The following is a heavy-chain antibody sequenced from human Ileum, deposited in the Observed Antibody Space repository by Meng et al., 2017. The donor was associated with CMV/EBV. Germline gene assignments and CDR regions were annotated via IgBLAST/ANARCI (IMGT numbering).Heavy chain of an antibody. V-gene: IGHV3-23*01. D-gene: IGHD4-23*01. J-gene: IGHJ4*02. Sequence: GESLKISCAAFGYTFDSYAMSWVRQAPGKGLEWVSGISANGVRTYYADSVKGRFTISRDNSKNTLSLQMNSLTAKDTAVYYCAKPSGGFAPFDYWGQGARVTGCS. CDR3: AKPSGGFAPFDY. CDR1: GYTFDSYA. CDR2: ISANGVRT.